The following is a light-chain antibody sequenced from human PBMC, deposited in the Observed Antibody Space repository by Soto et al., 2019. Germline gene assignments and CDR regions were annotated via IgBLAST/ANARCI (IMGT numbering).Light chain of an antibody. Sequence: IVLTQSPGTLSLSPGERATLSCRASLSVNSNLAWYKQKRGQAPRLLIYGASTRATGIPPRFSGSGSGTGFTLTISSLKSEDFKVYYCQQYNNWPLTFGQGTRLEIK. CDR2: GAS. V-gene: IGKV3-15*01. CDR1: LSVNSN. CDR3: QQYNNWPLT. J-gene: IGKJ5*01.